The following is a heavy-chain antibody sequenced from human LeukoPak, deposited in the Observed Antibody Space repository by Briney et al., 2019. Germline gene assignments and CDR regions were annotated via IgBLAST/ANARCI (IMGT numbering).Heavy chain of an antibody. J-gene: IGHJ6*03. V-gene: IGHV3-21*01. D-gene: IGHD1-26*01. CDR3: ARDPYSGAYYEGYYYYYMDV. Sequence: GGALRLSCAASGFTFSSYEMNWVRQAPGKGLEWISSITSSSSYKFYADSVKGRFTISRDNAKNSLYLQMNSLRAEDTAVYYCARDPYSGAYYEGYYYYYMDVWGKGTTVTVSS. CDR2: ITSSSSYK. CDR1: GFTFSSYE.